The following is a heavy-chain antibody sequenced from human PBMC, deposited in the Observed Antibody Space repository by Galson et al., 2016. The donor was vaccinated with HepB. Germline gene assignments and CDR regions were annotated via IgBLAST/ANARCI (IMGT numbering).Heavy chain of an antibody. J-gene: IGHJ4*02. CDR1: GVTVSSSY. CDR3: AKQWLGDLDY. D-gene: IGHD6-19*01. CDR2: IYSDHSGAST. V-gene: IGHV3-53*01. Sequence: SLRLSCAAGGVTVSSSYMSWVRQAPGKGLEWVSVIYSDHSGASTYYADSVKGRFTISRDNSKSTLYLQMGSLRAEDTAVYYCAKQWLGDLDYWGQGTLVTVSS.